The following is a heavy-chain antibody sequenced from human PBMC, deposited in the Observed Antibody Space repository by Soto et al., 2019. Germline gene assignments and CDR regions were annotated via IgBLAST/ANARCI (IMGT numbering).Heavy chain of an antibody. CDR3: AKDLYCSGGSCYSVYYYGMDV. CDR2: ISYDGSNK. D-gene: IGHD2-15*01. J-gene: IGHJ6*02. Sequence: PRLSCAASGFTFSSYGMHWVRQAPGKGLEWVAVISYDGSNKYYADSVKGRFTISRDNSKNTLYLQMNSLRAEDTAVYYCAKDLYCSGGSCYSVYYYGMDVWGQGTTVTVSS. CDR1: GFTFSSYG. V-gene: IGHV3-30*18.